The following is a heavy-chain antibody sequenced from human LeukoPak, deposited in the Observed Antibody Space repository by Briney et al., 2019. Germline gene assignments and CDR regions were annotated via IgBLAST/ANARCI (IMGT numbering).Heavy chain of an antibody. CDR2: ISAYNGNT. CDR3: ARDGRYFDWLGYYYYYYMDV. CDR1: GYTFTSYG. V-gene: IGHV1-18*01. Sequence: ASVKVSCKASGYTFTSYGISWVRQAPGQGLEWMGWISAYNGNTNYAQKLQGRVTMTTDTSTSTAYMELRSLRSDDTAVYYCARDGRYFDWLGYYYYYYMDVWGKGTTVTVSS. J-gene: IGHJ6*03. D-gene: IGHD3-9*01.